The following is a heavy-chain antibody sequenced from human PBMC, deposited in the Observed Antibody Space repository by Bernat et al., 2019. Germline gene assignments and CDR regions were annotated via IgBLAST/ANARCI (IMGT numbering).Heavy chain of an antibody. Sequence: VQLMESGGGVVQPGRSLRLSCEASKFTFSGYGMHWVRQAPGKGLEWVSAISGSGGSTYYADSVKGRFTISRDNSKNTLYLQMNSLRAEDTAVYYCAKDSGYCTGGVCYLDAFDIWGQGTMVTVSS. CDR3: AKDSGYCTGGVCYLDAFDI. D-gene: IGHD2-8*02. J-gene: IGHJ3*02. CDR1: KFTFSGYG. CDR2: ISGSGGST. V-gene: IGHV3-23*01.